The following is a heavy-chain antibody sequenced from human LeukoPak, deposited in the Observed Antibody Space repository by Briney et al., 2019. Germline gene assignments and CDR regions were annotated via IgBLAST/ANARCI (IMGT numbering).Heavy chain of an antibody. V-gene: IGHV1-18*01. CDR1: GYTFTSYG. J-gene: IGHJ6*04. D-gene: IGHD3-3*01. CDR2: ISAYNGNT. CDR3: ARDYDFWSGYYTSMDV. Sequence: GASVKVSCKASGYTFTSYGISWVRQAPGQGLEWMGWISAYNGNTNYAQKLQGRVTMTTDTSTSTAYMELRSLRSDDTAVYYCARDYDFWSGYYTSMDVWGKGTTVTVSS.